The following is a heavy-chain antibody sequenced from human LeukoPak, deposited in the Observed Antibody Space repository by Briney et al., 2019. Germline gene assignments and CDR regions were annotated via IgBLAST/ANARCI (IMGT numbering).Heavy chain of an antibody. CDR2: INHSGST. CDR1: GGSFSGYY. V-gene: IGHV4-34*01. J-gene: IGHJ4*02. D-gene: IGHD2-15*01. CDR3: ARMVGAAVDY. Sequence: SETLSLTCAVYGGSFSGYYWSWIRQPPGKGLERIGEINHSGSTNYNPSLKSRVTISVDTSKNQFSLKLSSVTAADTAVYYCARMVGAAVDYWGQGTLVTVSS.